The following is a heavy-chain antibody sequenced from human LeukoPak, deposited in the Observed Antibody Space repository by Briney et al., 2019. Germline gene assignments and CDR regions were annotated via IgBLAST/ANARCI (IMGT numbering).Heavy chain of an antibody. CDR1: GGSISSGSHF. D-gene: IGHD6-19*01. V-gene: IGHV4-31*03. CDR3: ARGRLARIPYFDS. J-gene: IGHJ4*02. CDR2: VDYSGTI. Sequence: SETLSLTCSVFGGSISSGSHFWSWIRQLPGKGLEWLVYVDYSGTIYYNSSLESRLTLSVYTANNQFSLDLRSMTAADTAVYYCARGRLARIPYFDSWGQGALVAVSS.